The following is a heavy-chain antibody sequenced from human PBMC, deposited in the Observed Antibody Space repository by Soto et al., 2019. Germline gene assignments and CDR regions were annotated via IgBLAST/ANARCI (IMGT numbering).Heavy chain of an antibody. CDR3: ARGRWLRQSFDY. CDR1: GGSFSGYY. D-gene: IGHD5-12*01. CDR2: INHRGST. Sequence: QVQLEQWGAGLLKPSETLSLTCAVYGGSFSGYYWSWIRQPPGKGLEWIGEINHRGSTNYNPSLKRRVTIAVHTPKDHFTLNLYSVTSADTAVYSCARGRWLRQSFDYWGQGTLVTVSS. V-gene: IGHV4-34*02. J-gene: IGHJ4*02.